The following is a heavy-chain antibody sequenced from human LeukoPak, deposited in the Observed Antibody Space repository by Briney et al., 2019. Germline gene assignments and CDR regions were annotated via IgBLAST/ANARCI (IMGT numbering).Heavy chain of an antibody. D-gene: IGHD6-19*01. CDR2: IRSKANSYAT. V-gene: IGHV3-73*01. Sequence: GGSLRLSCAASGFTFSGSAMHWVRQASGKGLEWVGRIRSKANSYATAYAASVKGRFTISRDDSKNTAYLQMNSLKTEDTVVYYCTRRSSTSGSNLWGRGTLVTVSS. CDR3: TRRSSTSGSNL. J-gene: IGHJ2*01. CDR1: GFTFSGSA.